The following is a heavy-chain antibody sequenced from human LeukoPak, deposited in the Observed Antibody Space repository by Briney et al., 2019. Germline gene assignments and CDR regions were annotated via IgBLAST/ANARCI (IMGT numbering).Heavy chain of an antibody. CDR3: ARVQLGARDYYYYYYMDV. CDR2: IYYSGST. CDR1: GGSISSGGYY. Sequence: SETLSLTCTVSGGSISSGGYYWSWIRQHPGKGLEWIGYIYYSGSTYYNPSLKSRVTISVDTSKNQFSLKLSSVTAADTAVYYCARVQLGARDYYYYYYMDVWGKGTTVTVSS. J-gene: IGHJ6*03. D-gene: IGHD3-16*01. V-gene: IGHV4-31*03.